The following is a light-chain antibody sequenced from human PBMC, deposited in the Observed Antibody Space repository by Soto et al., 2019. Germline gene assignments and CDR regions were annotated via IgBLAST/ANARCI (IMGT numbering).Light chain of an antibody. V-gene: IGKV1-12*01. CDR2: AAS. Sequence: DIQVTQSPSSLSASVGDRVTITCQASQDITNSLNWYQHKPGKAPKLLISAASSLQSGVPGRFSGSGSGTDFTLIISSLQPEDFATYFCQQGDSFPFTFGGGTKVDIK. J-gene: IGKJ4*01. CDR1: QDITNS. CDR3: QQGDSFPFT.